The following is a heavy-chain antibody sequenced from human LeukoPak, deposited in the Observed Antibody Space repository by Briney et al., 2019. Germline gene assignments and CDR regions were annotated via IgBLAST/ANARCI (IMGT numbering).Heavy chain of an antibody. CDR2: ISSSSYT. CDR1: GFTFSDYY. V-gene: IGHV3-11*06. CDR3: ARDYPTWTPYYFDY. D-gene: IGHD3/OR15-3a*01. J-gene: IGHJ4*02. Sequence: GGSLRLSCAASGFTFSDYYMSWIRQAPGKGLEWVSYISSSSYTNYADSVKGRFTISRDNAKNSLYLQMNSLRAEDTAMYYCARDYPTWTPYYFDYWGQGTLVTVSS.